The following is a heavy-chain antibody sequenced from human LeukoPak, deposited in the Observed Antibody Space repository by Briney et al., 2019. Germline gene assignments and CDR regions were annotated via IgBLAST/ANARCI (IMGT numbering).Heavy chain of an antibody. D-gene: IGHD2-15*01. CDR1: GYTFTSYG. CDR2: ISAYNGNT. J-gene: IGHJ5*02. Sequence: ASVKVSCKASGYTFTSYGISWVRQAPGQGLEWMGWISAYNGNTNYAQKLQGRVTMTTDTSTSTAYMELRSLRSDDTAVYYCAREGSVVVAANWFDPWGQGTLVTVSS. V-gene: IGHV1-18*01. CDR3: AREGSVVVAANWFDP.